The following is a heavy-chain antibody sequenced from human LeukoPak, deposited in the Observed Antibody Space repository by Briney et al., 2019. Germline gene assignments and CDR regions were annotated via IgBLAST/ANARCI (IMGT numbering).Heavy chain of an antibody. CDR3: ASLEQWLALFDY. CDR2: IYYSGST. D-gene: IGHD6-19*01. CDR1: GGSISSSSYY. J-gene: IGHJ4*02. Sequence: PSETLSLTCTVSGGSISSSSYYWGWIRQPPGKGLEWIGSIYYSGSTYYNPSLKSRVTTSVDTSKNQFSLKLSSVTAADTAVYYCASLEQWLALFDYWGQGTLVTVSS. V-gene: IGHV4-39*01.